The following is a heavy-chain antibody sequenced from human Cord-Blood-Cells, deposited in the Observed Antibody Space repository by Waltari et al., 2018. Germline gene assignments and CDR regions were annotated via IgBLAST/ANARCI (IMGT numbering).Heavy chain of an antibody. V-gene: IGHV1-3*01. CDR1: VYTFTSYA. Sequence: QVQLVQSGAEVKKPGASVKVSCKASVYTFTSYAMHWVRQAPGQRLEWMGWINAGNGNTKYSQKFQGRVTITRDTSASTAYMELSSLRSEDTAVYYCAPGDSSSSSWFDPWGQGTLVTVSS. CDR3: APGDSSSSSWFDP. J-gene: IGHJ5*02. D-gene: IGHD6-6*01. CDR2: INAGNGNT.